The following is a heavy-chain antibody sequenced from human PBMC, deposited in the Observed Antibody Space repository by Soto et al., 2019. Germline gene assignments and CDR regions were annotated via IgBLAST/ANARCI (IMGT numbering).Heavy chain of an antibody. D-gene: IGHD3-10*01. CDR2: MNPNSGNT. Sequence: QVQLVQSGAEVKKPGASVKVSCKASGYTFTSYDINWVRQATGQGLEWMGWMNPNSGNTGYAQKLQGRVTMTRNTSISTAYMELSSMRSEDTAVYYCARGTYYYGSGTYYYYYMDVWGKGTTVTVSS. CDR3: ARGTYYYGSGTYYYYYMDV. V-gene: IGHV1-8*01. CDR1: GYTFTSYD. J-gene: IGHJ6*03.